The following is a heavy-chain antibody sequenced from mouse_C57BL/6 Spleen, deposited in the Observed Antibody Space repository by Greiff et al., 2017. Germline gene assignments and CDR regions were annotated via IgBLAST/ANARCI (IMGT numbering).Heavy chain of an antibody. D-gene: IGHD2-3*01. V-gene: IGHV1-18*01. CDR1: GYTFTDYN. CDR3: AREGEIYDGYYAWFAY. Sequence: EVQLQQSGPELVKPGASVKIPCKASGYTFTDYNMDWVKQSHGKSLEWIGDINPNNGGTIYNQKFKGKATLTVDKSSSTAYMELRSLTSEDTAVYYCAREGEIYDGYYAWFAYWGQGTLVTVYA. CDR2: INPNNGGT. J-gene: IGHJ3*01.